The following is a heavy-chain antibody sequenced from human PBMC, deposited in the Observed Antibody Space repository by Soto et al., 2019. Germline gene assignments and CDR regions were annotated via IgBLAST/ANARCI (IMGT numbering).Heavy chain of an antibody. Sequence: SMKVSCKSSVGTFSSYDIIWVRQAPGQGLEWMGGIIPIFGTANYAQKFQGRVTITADKSTSTAYMELSSLRSEDTAVYYCARDTAMVFDYRGQGNLVTFS. CDR3: ARDTAMVFDY. J-gene: IGHJ4*02. CDR2: IIPIFGTA. CDR1: VGTFSSYD. V-gene: IGHV1-69*06. D-gene: IGHD5-18*01.